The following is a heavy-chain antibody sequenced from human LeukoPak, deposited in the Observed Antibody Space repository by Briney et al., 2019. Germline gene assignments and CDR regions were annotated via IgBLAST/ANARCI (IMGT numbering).Heavy chain of an antibody. V-gene: IGHV1-69*05. CDR1: GGTFSSYA. J-gene: IGHJ5*02. CDR3: ARDRGTVVSPFDP. D-gene: IGHD3-22*01. CDR2: IIPIFGTA. Sequence: SVKVSCKASGGTFSSYAISWVRQAPGQGLEWMGRIIPIFGTANYAQKFQGRVTITTDESTSTAYMELSSLRSEDTAVHYCARDRGTVVSPFDPWGQGTLVTVSS.